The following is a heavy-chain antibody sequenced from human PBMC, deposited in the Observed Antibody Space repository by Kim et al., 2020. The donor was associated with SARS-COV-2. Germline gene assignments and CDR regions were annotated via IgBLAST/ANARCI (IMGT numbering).Heavy chain of an antibody. CDR1: GFTFSSYA. Sequence: GGSLRLSCAASGFTFSSYAMSWVRQAPGKGLEWVSAISGSGGSTYYADSLKGRFTISRDNSKNTLYLQMNSLRAEDTAVYYCAKRSGGSCYSLPDYWGQGTLGSVSS. CDR3: AKRSGGSCYSLPDY. J-gene: IGHJ4*02. CDR2: ISGSGGST. D-gene: IGHD2-15*01. V-gene: IGHV3-23*01.